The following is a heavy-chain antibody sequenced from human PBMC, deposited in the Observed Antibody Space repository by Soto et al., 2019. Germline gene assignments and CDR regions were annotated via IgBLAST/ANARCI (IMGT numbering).Heavy chain of an antibody. J-gene: IGHJ4*02. CDR1: GHPLSYRY. Sequence: QVPLVQSGAEVKQTGSSVKISCKTSGHPLSYRYLHWFRQAPGQAFEWMGRMRPLIGDTNNAQKVHDRLTLTRDRPMTTAYMELRSLTSDDTAIYYCAGEGSYETLSGNSHICDWGQGTLVSVSS. CDR2: MRPLIGDT. CDR3: AGEGSYETLSGNSHICD. V-gene: IGHV1-45*02. D-gene: IGHD3-9*01.